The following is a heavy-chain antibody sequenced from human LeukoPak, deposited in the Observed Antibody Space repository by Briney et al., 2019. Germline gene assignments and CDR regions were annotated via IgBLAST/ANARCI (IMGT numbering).Heavy chain of an antibody. Sequence: SETLSLTCAVSGGSISSGGYSWSWIRQPPGKGLEWIGYIYYSGSTYYNPSLKSRVTISVDTSKNQFSLKLSSVTAADTAVYYCARDHCSGGSCFNWFDPWGQGTLVTVSS. CDR1: GGSISSGGYS. CDR3: ARDHCSGGSCFNWFDP. J-gene: IGHJ5*02. D-gene: IGHD2-15*01. V-gene: IGHV4-30-4*07. CDR2: IYYSGST.